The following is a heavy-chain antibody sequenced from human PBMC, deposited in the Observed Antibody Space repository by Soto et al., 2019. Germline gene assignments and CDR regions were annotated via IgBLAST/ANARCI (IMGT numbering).Heavy chain of an antibody. CDR2: ISGSGGST. V-gene: IGHV3-23*01. D-gene: IGHD3-3*01. Sequence: GGSLRLSCAASGFTFSSYAMSWVRQAPGKGLEWVSAISGSGGSTYYADSVKGRFTISRDNSKNTLYLQMNSLRAEDTAVYYCAKPGSGMEWLLSYYYYYMDVWGKGTTVTVSS. CDR1: GFTFSSYA. J-gene: IGHJ6*03. CDR3: AKPGSGMEWLLSYYYYYMDV.